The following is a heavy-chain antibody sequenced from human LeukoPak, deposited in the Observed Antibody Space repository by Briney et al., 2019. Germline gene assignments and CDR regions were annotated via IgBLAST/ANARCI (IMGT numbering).Heavy chain of an antibody. J-gene: IGHJ6*03. D-gene: IGHD6-6*01. CDR2: IYTSGST. Sequence: SETLSLTCTVSGGSISSSSYYWGWIRQPPGKGLEWIGYIYTSGSTNYNPSLKSRITISVDTSKKQFSLKLSSVAAADTAVYYCARSLVRVGYYYYYYMDVWGKGTTVTVSS. CDR1: GGSISSSSYY. CDR3: ARSLVRVGYYYYYYMDV. V-gene: IGHV4-61*05.